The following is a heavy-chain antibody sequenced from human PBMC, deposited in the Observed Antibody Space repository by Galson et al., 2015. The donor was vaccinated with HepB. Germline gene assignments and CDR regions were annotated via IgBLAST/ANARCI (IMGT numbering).Heavy chain of an antibody. D-gene: IGHD3-22*01. Sequence: SLRLSCAASGFTFSGYWMSWVRQAPGEGLEWVANINQDGSQKYYVASVRGRLTISRDDAKNSLDLQMNSLRADDTAVYYCARLDNSGYSQLWGRGTLVTVSS. V-gene: IGHV3-7*01. CDR2: INQDGSQK. J-gene: IGHJ4*02. CDR1: GFTFSGYW. CDR3: ARLDNSGYSQL.